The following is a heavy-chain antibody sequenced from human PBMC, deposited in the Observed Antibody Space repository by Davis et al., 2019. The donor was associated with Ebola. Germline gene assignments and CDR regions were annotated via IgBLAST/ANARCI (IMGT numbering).Heavy chain of an antibody. CDR3: ARETVTTEYYYYGMDV. CDR1: GYTFTGYY. CDR2: INPNSGGT. J-gene: IGHJ6*02. D-gene: IGHD4-17*01. Sequence: ASVKVSCKASGYTFTGYYMHWVRQAPGQGLEWMGWINPNSGGTNYAQKFQGWVTMTRDTSISTAYMELSRLRSDDTAVYYCARETVTTEYYYYGMDVWGQGTTVTVSS. V-gene: IGHV1-2*04.